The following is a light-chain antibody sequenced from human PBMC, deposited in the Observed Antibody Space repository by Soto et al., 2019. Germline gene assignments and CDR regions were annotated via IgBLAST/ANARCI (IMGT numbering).Light chain of an antibody. Sequence: AIQMTQSPSSLSASVGDRVTITCRASQGIRNDLGWYQEKPGKAPKLLIYAASTLHTGVPSRFNGSGSGTDFTLTSGSLQPEDFATYYCLQDYKYPRTFGQGTKVEIK. V-gene: IGKV1-6*01. CDR3: LQDYKYPRT. CDR2: AAS. J-gene: IGKJ1*01. CDR1: QGIRND.